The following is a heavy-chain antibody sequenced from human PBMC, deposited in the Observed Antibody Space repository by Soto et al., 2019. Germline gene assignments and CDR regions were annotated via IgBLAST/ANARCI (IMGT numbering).Heavy chain of an antibody. CDR3: AKASGSYRYYFDY. V-gene: IGHV3-9*01. CDR1: GFTFDDYA. J-gene: IGHJ4*02. CDR2: ISWNSGSI. Sequence: GGSLRLSCAASGFTFDDYAMHWGRQAPGKGLEWVSGISWNSGSIGYADSVKGRFTISRDNAKNSLYLQMNSLRAEDTALYYCAKASGSYRYYFDYWGQGTPVTVSS. D-gene: IGHD1-26*01.